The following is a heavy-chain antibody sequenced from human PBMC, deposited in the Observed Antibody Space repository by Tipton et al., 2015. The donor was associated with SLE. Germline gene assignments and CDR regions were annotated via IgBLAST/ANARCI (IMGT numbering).Heavy chain of an antibody. D-gene: IGHD3-22*01. V-gene: IGHV4-59*01. Sequence: TLSLTCTVSGGSISSYYWSWIRQPPGKGLEWIGYIYYSGSTNYNPPPKSRVTISVDTSKNQFSLKLSSVTAADTAVYYCARGPKYYYDSSGYYYSYFDYWGQGTLVTVSS. J-gene: IGHJ4*02. CDR3: ARGPKYYYDSSGYYYSYFDY. CDR1: GGSISSYY. CDR2: IYYSGST.